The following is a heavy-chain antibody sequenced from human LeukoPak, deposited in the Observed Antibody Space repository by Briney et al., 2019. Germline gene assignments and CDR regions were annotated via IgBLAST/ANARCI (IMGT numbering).Heavy chain of an antibody. Sequence: PSETLSLTCTVSGGSISSYYWSWIRQPPGKGLERIGYIYYSGSTNYNPSLKSRVTIPVDTSKKQFSLKLNSVTAADTAVYYCARGVVVPTAGGLGWFDPWGQGTLVTVSS. D-gene: IGHD2-2*01. V-gene: IGHV4-59*01. CDR1: GGSISSYY. J-gene: IGHJ5*02. CDR2: IYYSGST. CDR3: ARGVVVPTAGGLGWFDP.